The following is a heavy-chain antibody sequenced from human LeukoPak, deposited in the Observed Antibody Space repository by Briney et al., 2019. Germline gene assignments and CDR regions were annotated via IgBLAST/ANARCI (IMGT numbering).Heavy chain of an antibody. J-gene: IGHJ4*02. V-gene: IGHV3-30-3*01. CDR2: MSYDGSTT. D-gene: IGHD3-22*01. Sequence: GGSLRLSCAASGCSFGTYAMHWVRQAPGKGLEWVALMSYDGSTTYYADSMKGRFTISRDNSKNTLFLQMNTLRAEDTALYYCARPHHYDSSGNFDHWGRGTLVTVSS. CDR1: GCSFGTYA. CDR3: ARPHHYDSSGNFDH.